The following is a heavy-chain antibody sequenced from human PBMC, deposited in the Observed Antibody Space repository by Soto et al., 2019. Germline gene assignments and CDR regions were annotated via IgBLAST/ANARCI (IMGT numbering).Heavy chain of an antibody. V-gene: IGHV1-69*02. Sequence: QVQLVQSGAEVKKPGSSVKVSCKASGGTFSTYTIAWVRQAPGQGPEWMGRIIPFLGIPNYAQKFQGRVTMTADKSTSTAYMDLSSLRPEDTAVYYVATVLPPYGMEVWGHWTTVTVSS. CDR1: GGTFSTYT. CDR3: ATVLPPYGMEV. J-gene: IGHJ6*02. CDR2: IIPFLGIP.